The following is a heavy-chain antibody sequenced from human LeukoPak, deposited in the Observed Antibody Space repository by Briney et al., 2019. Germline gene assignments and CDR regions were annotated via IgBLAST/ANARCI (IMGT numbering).Heavy chain of an antibody. J-gene: IGHJ6*02. Sequence: SETLSLTCTVSGGSISSYYWSWIRQPPGKGLEWIGYIYYSGSTNYNPSLKSRVTISVDTSKKQISLILSSVTAADTAVYYCARTNGYYYYYGMDVWGQGTTVTVSS. CDR2: IYYSGST. D-gene: IGHD2-8*01. V-gene: IGHV4-59*01. CDR3: ARTNGYYYYYGMDV. CDR1: GGSISSYY.